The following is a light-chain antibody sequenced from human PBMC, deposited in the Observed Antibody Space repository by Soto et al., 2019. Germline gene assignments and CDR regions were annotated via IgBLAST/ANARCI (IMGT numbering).Light chain of an antibody. CDR3: MQSLQTPWT. CDR1: QSARIS. CDR2: LGS. V-gene: IGKV2-28*01. J-gene: IGKJ1*01. Sequence: DTELTQSPATLSVSPGERATLSCRASQSARISLGWYQQKPGQAPRLLIYLGSNRASGVPDRFSGSGSGTDFTLKISRVEAEDVGVYYCMQSLQTPWTFGQGTKVDIK.